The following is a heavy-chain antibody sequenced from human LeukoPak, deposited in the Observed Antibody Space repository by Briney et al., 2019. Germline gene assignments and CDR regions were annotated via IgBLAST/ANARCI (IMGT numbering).Heavy chain of an antibody. J-gene: IGHJ6*03. Sequence: SETLSLTCTVSGASISTSSDYWGWIRQPPGKGLEWIGSIYYSGSTNYNPSLKSRVTISVDTSKNQFSLKLSSVTAADTAVYYCAREGSSSGYYYYYMDVWGKGTTVTVSS. V-gene: IGHV4-39*07. CDR3: AREGSSSGYYYYYMDV. CDR2: IYYSGST. D-gene: IGHD6-6*01. CDR1: GASISTSSDY.